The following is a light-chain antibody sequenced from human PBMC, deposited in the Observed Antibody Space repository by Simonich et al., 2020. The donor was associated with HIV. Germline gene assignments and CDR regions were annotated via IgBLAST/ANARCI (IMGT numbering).Light chain of an antibody. CDR1: ALPKEY. CDR3: QSTDSSGTYVV. V-gene: IGLV3-25*03. J-gene: IGLJ2*01. CDR2: KDS. Sequence: SYELTQPLSVSVSPGQTARITCSGDALPKEYAYWYQQRPGQAPMLVIYKDSERPSGIPERFSGSNSGTTVTLTISGVQAEDEADYYCQSTDSSGTYVVFGGGTKLTVL.